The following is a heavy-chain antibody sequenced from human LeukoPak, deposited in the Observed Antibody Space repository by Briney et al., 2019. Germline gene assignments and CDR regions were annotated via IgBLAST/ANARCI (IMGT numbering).Heavy chain of an antibody. V-gene: IGHV3-30*18. CDR3: AKGAVGTYYYGSGSYYYFDY. CDR1: GFDFSDFW. J-gene: IGHJ4*02. D-gene: IGHD3-10*01. CDR2: ISYDGSNK. Sequence: PGGSLRLSCAAAGFDFSDFWMSWVRQAPGKGLEWVAVISYDGSNKYYADSVKGRFTISRDNSKNTLYLQMNSLRAEDTAVYYCAKGAVGTYYYGSGSYYYFDYWGQGTLVTVSS.